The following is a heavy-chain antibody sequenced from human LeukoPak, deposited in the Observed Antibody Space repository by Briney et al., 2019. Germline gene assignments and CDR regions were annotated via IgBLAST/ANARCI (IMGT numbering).Heavy chain of an antibody. V-gene: IGHV3-30*02. CDR1: GFTFSSYG. Sequence: GGSLRLSCAAPGFTFSSYGMHWVRQAPGKGLEWVAFIRYDGSNKYYADSVKGRFTISRDNSKNTLYLQMNSLRAEDTAVYYCARDLGSGYSYGYLTSRAFDYWGQGTLVTVSS. J-gene: IGHJ4*02. D-gene: IGHD5-18*01. CDR3: ARDLGSGYSYGYLTSRAFDY. CDR2: IRYDGSNK.